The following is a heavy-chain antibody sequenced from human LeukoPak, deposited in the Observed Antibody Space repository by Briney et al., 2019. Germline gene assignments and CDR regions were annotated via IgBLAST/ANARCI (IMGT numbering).Heavy chain of an antibody. Sequence: PGGSLRLSCAASGFTFSSYGMHWVRQAPGKGLEWVAVIWYDGSNKYYADSVKGRFTISRDNSKNTLYLQMNSLRAEDTAVYYCAGRPDGDYRGDYYGMDVWGQGTTVTVSS. D-gene: IGHD4-17*01. CDR2: IWYDGSNK. J-gene: IGHJ6*02. CDR1: GFTFSSYG. V-gene: IGHV3-33*01. CDR3: AGRPDGDYRGDYYGMDV.